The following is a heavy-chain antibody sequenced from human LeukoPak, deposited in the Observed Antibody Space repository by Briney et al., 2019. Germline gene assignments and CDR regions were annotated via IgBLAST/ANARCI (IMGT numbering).Heavy chain of an antibody. CDR1: GFTFSSYG. D-gene: IGHD4-23*01. J-gene: IGHJ4*02. Sequence: PGGSLRLSCAASGFTFSSYGMHWARQAPGKGLEWVAVKSYDGSKKDYADSVKGRFTISRDNSKNTLYLQMNSLRAEDTAVYYCARGARKGDDYGGFFDYWGQGTLVTVSS. CDR2: KSYDGSKK. V-gene: IGHV3-30*03. CDR3: ARGARKGDDYGGFFDY.